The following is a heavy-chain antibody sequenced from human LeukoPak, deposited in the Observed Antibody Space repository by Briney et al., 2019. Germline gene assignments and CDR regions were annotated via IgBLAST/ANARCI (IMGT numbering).Heavy chain of an antibody. CDR1: GFTFSSYS. V-gene: IGHV3-21*01. Sequence: GGSLRLSCAASGFTFSSYSMNWVRQAPGKGLEWVSSISSSSSSYIYYADSVKGRFTISRDNAKNSLYLQMNSLRAEDTAVYYCARDALLWFGESYDYWGQGTLVTVSS. J-gene: IGHJ4*02. D-gene: IGHD3-10*01. CDR3: ARDALLWFGESYDY. CDR2: ISSSSSSYI.